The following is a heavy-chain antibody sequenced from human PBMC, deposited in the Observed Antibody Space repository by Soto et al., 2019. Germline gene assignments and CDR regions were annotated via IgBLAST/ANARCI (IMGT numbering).Heavy chain of an antibody. J-gene: IGHJ4*02. CDR3: SGGGNIRVVTAIFDF. Sequence: ASVKVSCKASENTFSSYYLHWVRQAPGQGLEWMGMIHPSGGGATYAQKFLGRVTMTRDTSTSTVFMELSSLRSEDTAIYYCSGGGNIRVVTAIFDFWGQGTLVTVSS. CDR1: ENTFSSYY. CDR2: IHPSGGGA. V-gene: IGHV1-46*03. D-gene: IGHD2-21*02.